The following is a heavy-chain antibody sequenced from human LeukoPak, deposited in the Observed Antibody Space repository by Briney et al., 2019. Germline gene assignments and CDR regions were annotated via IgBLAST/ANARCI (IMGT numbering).Heavy chain of an antibody. V-gene: IGHV3-23*01. D-gene: IGHD2-21*02. CDR3: AKDPSPYCGGDCYFDC. Sequence: TGGSLRLSCAASGFTFANYAMSWVRQAPGKGLEWVSTISSTGGSTYYADSVKGRFTISRDDSKNTLYLQMNSLRVEDTAIYYCAKDPSPYCGGDCYFDCWGQGTLVTVSS. J-gene: IGHJ4*02. CDR2: ISSTGGST. CDR1: GFTFANYA.